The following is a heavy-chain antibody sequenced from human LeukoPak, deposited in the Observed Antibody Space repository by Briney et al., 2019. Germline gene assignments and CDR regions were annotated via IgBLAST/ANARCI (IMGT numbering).Heavy chain of an antibody. CDR2: ISGSGGGT. D-gene: IGHD1-26*01. V-gene: IGHV3-23*01. J-gene: IGHJ4*02. CDR3: AKDLGRYRNNFFDY. Sequence: LAGGSLRLSCAASGFTFSSIAMSWVRQAPDNGLEWVSTISGSGGGTYYADSVKGRFTISRDDSKNTLYLQMNSLRADDTAVYYCAKDLGRYRNNFFDYWGQGNLVTVSS. CDR1: GFTFSSIA.